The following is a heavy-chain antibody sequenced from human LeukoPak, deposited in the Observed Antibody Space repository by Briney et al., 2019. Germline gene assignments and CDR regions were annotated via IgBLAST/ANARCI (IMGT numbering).Heavy chain of an antibody. CDR2: ISSSSSYI. D-gene: IGHD3-9*01. CDR3: ARGRGEYDILTGSAFDI. CDR1: GFTFSSYS. J-gene: IGHJ3*02. Sequence: GGSLRLSCAASGFTFSSYSMNWVRHAPGKGLERVSSISSSSSYIYYADSVKGRFTISRDNAKNSLYLQMNSLRAEDTAVYYCARGRGEYDILTGSAFDIWGQGTMVTVSS. V-gene: IGHV3-21*01.